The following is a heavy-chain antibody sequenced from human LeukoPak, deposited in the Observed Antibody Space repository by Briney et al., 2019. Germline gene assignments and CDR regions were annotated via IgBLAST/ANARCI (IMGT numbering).Heavy chain of an antibody. J-gene: IGHJ5*01. Sequence: GESPKISCQGSGYTFTSYWIGWVRQMPVKGLEWMGSIYPGDSDTKYSPSFQGQVTISVDKSTNTAYLQWKSLKASDTAMYYCARGDVVRGVSWFDSWGQGALVTVSS. V-gene: IGHV5-51*01. D-gene: IGHD2-21*01. CDR2: IYPGDSDT. CDR3: ARGDVVRGVSWFDS. CDR1: GYTFTSYW.